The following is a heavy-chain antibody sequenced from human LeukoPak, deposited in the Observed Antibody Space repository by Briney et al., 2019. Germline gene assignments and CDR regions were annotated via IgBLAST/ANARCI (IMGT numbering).Heavy chain of an antibody. D-gene: IGHD1-26*01. J-gene: IGHJ4*02. Sequence: PSETLSLTCAVYGGSFSGYYWSWIRQPPGKGLEWIGEINHSGSTNYNPSLKSRITISVDTSKDQFSLKLSSVTAADTAVYHCARVLSGSYRTFSFDYWGQGTLVTVSS. CDR1: GGSFSGYY. CDR3: ARVLSGSYRTFSFDY. CDR2: INHSGST. V-gene: IGHV4-34*01.